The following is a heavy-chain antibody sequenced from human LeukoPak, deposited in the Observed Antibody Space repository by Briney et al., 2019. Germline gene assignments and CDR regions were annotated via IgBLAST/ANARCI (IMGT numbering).Heavy chain of an antibody. CDR2: IIPIFGTA. D-gene: IGHD1-1*01. J-gene: IGHJ5*02. CDR3: ARDWVQLERVWLDP. Sequence: SVKVSCKASGGAFRSYAISWVRQAPGQGLEWMGGIIPIFGTADYAQKFQGRVTITADKSTSTAYMELSSLRSEDTAVYYCARDWVQLERVWLDPWGQGTLVAVSS. V-gene: IGHV1-69*06. CDR1: GGAFRSYA.